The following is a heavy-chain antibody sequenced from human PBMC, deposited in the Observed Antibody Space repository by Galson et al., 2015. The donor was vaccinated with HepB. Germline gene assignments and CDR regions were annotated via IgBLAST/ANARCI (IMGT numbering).Heavy chain of an antibody. Sequence: SVKVSCRASGYTFTSYAMHWVRQAPGQRLEWMGWINAGNGNTKYSQKFQGRVTITRDTSASTAYMELSSLRSEDTAVYYCARDRFRTVTTYCDYWGQGTLVTVSS. CDR2: INAGNGNT. V-gene: IGHV1-3*01. J-gene: IGHJ4*02. CDR3: ARDRFRTVTTYCDY. D-gene: IGHD4-17*01. CDR1: GYTFTSYA.